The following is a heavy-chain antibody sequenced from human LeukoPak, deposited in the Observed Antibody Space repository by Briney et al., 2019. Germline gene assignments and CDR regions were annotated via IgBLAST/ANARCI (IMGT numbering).Heavy chain of an antibody. Sequence: SETLSLTCTVSGGSISSYYWSWIRQPPGKGLEWIGYIYYSGSTSYNPSLKSRVSISVDTSKNQFSLRLTSVTAADTAVYYCAGQYDFWSGSGQKNWFDPWGQGTLVTASS. V-gene: IGHV4-59*08. CDR3: AGQYDFWSGSGQKNWFDP. D-gene: IGHD3-3*01. CDR2: IYYSGST. J-gene: IGHJ5*02. CDR1: GGSISSYY.